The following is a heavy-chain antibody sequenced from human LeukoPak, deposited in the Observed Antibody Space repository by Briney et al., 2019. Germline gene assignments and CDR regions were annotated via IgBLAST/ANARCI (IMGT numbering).Heavy chain of an antibody. CDR1: GFTFSNYA. CDR2: ISDSGGST. J-gene: IGHJ4*02. Sequence: GGSLRLSCAASGFTFSNYAVSWVRQAPGKGLAWVSAISDSGGSTQYADSVKGRFTISRDNSRNTLYLQMNSLTAEDTAVYYCAKGSSHWRDYYYFDYRGQGTLVTVSS. CDR3: AKGSSHWRDYYYFDY. V-gene: IGHV3-23*01. D-gene: IGHD5-12*01.